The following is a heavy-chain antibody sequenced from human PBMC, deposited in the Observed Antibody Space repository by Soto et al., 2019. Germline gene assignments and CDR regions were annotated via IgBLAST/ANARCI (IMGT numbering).Heavy chain of an antibody. Sequence: GTASETLSLTCTVSGGSVSSGSYYWSWIRQPPGKGLEWIGYIYYSGSTNYNPSLKSRVTISVDTSKNQFSLKLSSVTAADTAVYYCALGTVTNLFYYYGMDVWGQGTTVTVSS. J-gene: IGHJ6*02. CDR1: GGSVSSGSYY. CDR3: ALGTVTNLFYYYGMDV. D-gene: IGHD4-17*01. CDR2: IYYSGST. V-gene: IGHV4-61*01.